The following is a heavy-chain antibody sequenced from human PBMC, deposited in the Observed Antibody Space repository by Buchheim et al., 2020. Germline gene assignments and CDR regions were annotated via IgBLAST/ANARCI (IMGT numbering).Heavy chain of an antibody. CDR3: ARIRVEQQLAHYNYYGMDV. J-gene: IGHJ6*02. Sequence: QVTLRESGPALVQPTQTLTLTCTFSGFSLSTSGMCVSWIRQPPGKALEWLALIDWVDGKYYSTYRKTRLTISKDTSKNQVVLTMTNMDPVDTATYYCARIRVEQQLAHYNYYGMDVWGQGTT. CDR2: IDWVDGK. D-gene: IGHD6-13*01. CDR1: GFSLSTSGMC. V-gene: IGHV2-70*01.